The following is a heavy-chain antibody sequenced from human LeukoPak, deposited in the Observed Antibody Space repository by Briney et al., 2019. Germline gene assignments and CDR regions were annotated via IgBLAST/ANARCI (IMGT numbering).Heavy chain of an antibody. J-gene: IGHJ4*02. CDR3: ARGQSGSYYGSFDY. CDR2: INHSGST. V-gene: IGHV4-34*01. D-gene: IGHD1-26*01. Sequence: PSETLSLTCAVYGGSFSGYYWSWIRQPPGKGLEWIGEINHSGSTNYNPSLKSRVTISVDTSKNQFSLKLSSVTAADTAVYYCARGQSGSYYGSFDYWGQGTLVTVSS. CDR1: GGSFSGYY.